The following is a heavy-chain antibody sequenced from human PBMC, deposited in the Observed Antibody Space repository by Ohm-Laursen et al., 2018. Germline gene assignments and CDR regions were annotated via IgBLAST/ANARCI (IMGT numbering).Heavy chain of an antibody. CDR2: ISWNSGSI. CDR3: AKGREYYGSGTYYDPSCAFDI. J-gene: IGHJ3*02. V-gene: IGHV3-9*01. CDR1: GFTFNDYA. D-gene: IGHD3-10*01. Sequence: RSLRLSCTASGFTFNDYAMHWVRQAPGKGLEWVSGISWNSGSIVYADSVKGRFTISRDNAKNSLSLQVNSLRAEDTTLYYCAKGREYYGSGTYYDPSCAFDIWGQGTLVTVSS.